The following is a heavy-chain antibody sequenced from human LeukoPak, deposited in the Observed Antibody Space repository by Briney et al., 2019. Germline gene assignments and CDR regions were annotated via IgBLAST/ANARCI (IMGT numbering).Heavy chain of an antibody. CDR3: ARDPGYSSSWRHYYYYYMDV. D-gene: IGHD6-13*01. Sequence: GGSLRLSCAASGFTFSSYAMHWVRQAPGKGLEWVAVISYDGSNKYYADSVKGRFTISRDNSKNTLYLQMNSLRAEDTAAYYCARDPGYSSSWRHYYYYYMDVWGKGTTGTVSS. J-gene: IGHJ6*03. CDR1: GFTFSSYA. V-gene: IGHV3-30*01. CDR2: ISYDGSNK.